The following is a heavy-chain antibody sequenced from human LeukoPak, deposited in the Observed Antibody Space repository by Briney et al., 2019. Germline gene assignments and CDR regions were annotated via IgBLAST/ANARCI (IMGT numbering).Heavy chain of an antibody. D-gene: IGHD1-14*01. CDR2: IKPGGSDQ. CDR3: ARGGNRMKEF. V-gene: IGHV3-7*01. Sequence: GGSLRLSCGDSGFTCKGYWMAWLRLAPGKGREGVATIKPGGSDQYYVESLGGRITISRENTKNSLYLQMNSLRAEDTAVYFCARGGNRMKEFWGQGTLATVSS. CDR1: GFTCKGYW. J-gene: IGHJ4*02.